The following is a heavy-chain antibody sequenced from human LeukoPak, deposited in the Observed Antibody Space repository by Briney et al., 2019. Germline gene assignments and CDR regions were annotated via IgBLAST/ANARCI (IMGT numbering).Heavy chain of an antibody. D-gene: IGHD6-19*01. Sequence: GGSLRLSCAASGLPFSSHGMHWVRQAPGKGLEWVAVIWYDGSKSYYTDSVKGRFTISRDNSKNMLYLQMNSLRVEDTGVYYCARIYGYRSGYWGQGTLVTVSS. J-gene: IGHJ4*02. V-gene: IGHV3-33*01. CDR3: ARIYGYRSGY. CDR1: GLPFSSHG. CDR2: IWYDGSKS.